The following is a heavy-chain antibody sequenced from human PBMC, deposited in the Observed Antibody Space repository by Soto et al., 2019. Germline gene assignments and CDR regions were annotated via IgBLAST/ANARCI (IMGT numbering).Heavy chain of an antibody. V-gene: IGHV3-30*18. CDR3: AKEGGLSGSYYISSSYYFDY. CDR1: GFTFNSYG. D-gene: IGHD1-26*01. Sequence: PGGSLRLSCAASGFTFNSYGIHWVRQAPGKGLEWVAIISYDGSNTYYADSVKGRFTISRDNSKNTLYLQMNSLRAEDTSVYYCAKEGGLSGSYYISSSYYFDYWGQGTLVTVS. CDR2: ISYDGSNT. J-gene: IGHJ4*02.